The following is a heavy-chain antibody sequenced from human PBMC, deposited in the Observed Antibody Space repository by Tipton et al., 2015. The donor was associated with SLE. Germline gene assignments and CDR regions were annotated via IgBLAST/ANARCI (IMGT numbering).Heavy chain of an antibody. CDR1: GFTFDDYA. D-gene: IGHD6-19*01. J-gene: IGHJ4*02. CDR2: ISWNSGSI. CDR3: AKDASIARSSSGWYVDY. Sequence: SGFTFDDYAMHWVRQAPGKGLEWVSGISWNSGSIGYADSVKGRFTISRDNAKNSLYLQMNSLRAEDTALYYCAKDASIARSSSGWYVDYWGQGTLVTVSS. V-gene: IGHV3-9*01.